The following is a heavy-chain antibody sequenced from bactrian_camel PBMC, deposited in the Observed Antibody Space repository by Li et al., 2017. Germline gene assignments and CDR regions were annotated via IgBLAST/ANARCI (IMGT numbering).Heavy chain of an antibody. V-gene: IGHV3S1*01. J-gene: IGHJ4*01. Sequence: QLQLLESGGGYVQPGRSLRLSCAASGFTFGNNLMHWVRQAPGKGPEWVSSIYTGDGRTKSADSVKGRFTMSRDNAKNMLYLQMNNLKSEDTALYYCAKALGGGNYYTGEYNYWGQGTQVTVS. CDR2: IYTGDGRT. D-gene: IGHD2*01. CDR1: GFTFGNNL. CDR3: AKALGGGNYYTGEYNY.